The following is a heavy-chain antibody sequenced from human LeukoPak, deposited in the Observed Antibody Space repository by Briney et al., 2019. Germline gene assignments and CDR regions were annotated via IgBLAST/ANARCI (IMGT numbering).Heavy chain of an antibody. J-gene: IGHJ4*02. V-gene: IGHV3-30*18. CDR2: ISYDGSNK. D-gene: IGHD3-16*01. CDR3: AKGGTYRDYFDY. Sequence: GGSLRLSCAASGFTFSHYGMHWVRQAPGKGLEWVAVISYDGSNKYYTDSVKGRFTISRDNSKNTLYLQMNSLRAEDTAVYYCAKGGTYRDYFDYWGQGTLVTVSS. CDR1: GFTFSHYG.